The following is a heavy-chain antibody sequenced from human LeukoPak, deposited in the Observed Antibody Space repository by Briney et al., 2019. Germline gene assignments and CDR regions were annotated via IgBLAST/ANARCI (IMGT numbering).Heavy chain of an antibody. CDR3: GRDLIGTAASWDS. CDR1: GFTVNNKY. Sequence: GGSLRLSCAASGFTVNNKYMNWVRQAPGKGLEWVSVISSGDNTYYADSVKGRFTISRDNSKNTLYLQMNSLRVEDTAVYCCGRDLIGTAASWDSWGQGTLVTVSS. CDR2: ISSGDNT. V-gene: IGHV3-53*01. J-gene: IGHJ4*02. D-gene: IGHD6-25*01.